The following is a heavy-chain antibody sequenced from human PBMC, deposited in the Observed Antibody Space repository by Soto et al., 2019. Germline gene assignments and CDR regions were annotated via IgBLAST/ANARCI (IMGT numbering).Heavy chain of an antibody. Sequence: QVQLVESGGGVVQPGRSLRLSCAASGFTFSSYGFHWVRQAPGKGLEWVAVISYAGSNTRFADSVKGRFTISRDNSKHTLSLQMNSLRAEDTAVYYCAKSGYDHYYFDYWGQGVLVTVSS. CDR1: GFTFSSYG. CDR3: AKSGYDHYYFDY. CDR2: ISYAGSNT. D-gene: IGHD5-12*01. V-gene: IGHV3-30*18. J-gene: IGHJ4*02.